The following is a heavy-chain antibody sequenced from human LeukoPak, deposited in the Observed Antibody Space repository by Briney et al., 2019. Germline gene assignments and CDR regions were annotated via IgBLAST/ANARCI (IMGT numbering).Heavy chain of an antibody. CDR2: IYYSGST. CDR1: GGSISSYY. Sequence: SETLSLTCTVSGGSISSYYWSWIRQPPGKGLEWIGYIYYSGSTNYNPSLKSRVTISVDTSKNQFSLKLSSVTAADTAVYYCARIPMVRGARTSNWGQGTLVTVSS. J-gene: IGHJ4*02. D-gene: IGHD3-10*01. V-gene: IGHV4-59*12. CDR3: ARIPMVRGARTSN.